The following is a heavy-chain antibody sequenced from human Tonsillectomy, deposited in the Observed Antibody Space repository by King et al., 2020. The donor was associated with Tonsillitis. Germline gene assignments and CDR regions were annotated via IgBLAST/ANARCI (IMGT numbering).Heavy chain of an antibody. Sequence: VQLPQWGAGLLKPSETLSLTCAVYGGSFSGYYWSWIRQPPGKGLEWIGEINHSGSTNYNPSLKSRVTISVDTSKNQFSLKLSSVTAADTAVYYCARTLRRNFDYWGQGTLVTVSS. CDR2: INHSGST. J-gene: IGHJ4*02. CDR1: GGSFSGYY. V-gene: IGHV4-34*01. CDR3: ARTLRRNFDY.